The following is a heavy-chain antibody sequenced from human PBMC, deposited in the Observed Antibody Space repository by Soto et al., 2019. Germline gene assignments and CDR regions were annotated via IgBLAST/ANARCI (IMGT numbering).Heavy chain of an antibody. J-gene: IGHJ6*02. CDR3: ARDRRELLWYYYGTDV. Sequence: EVQLVESGGGLVQPGGSLRLSCAASGFTFSSYWMHWVRQAPGQGLVWVSRINSDGSSTSYADSVKGRFTISRDNAKNTLYLQMNSLRADDTAVYYCARDRRELLWYYYGTDVWGQRDTVAVSS. CDR1: GFTFSSYW. V-gene: IGHV3-74*01. CDR2: INSDGSST. D-gene: IGHD1-26*01.